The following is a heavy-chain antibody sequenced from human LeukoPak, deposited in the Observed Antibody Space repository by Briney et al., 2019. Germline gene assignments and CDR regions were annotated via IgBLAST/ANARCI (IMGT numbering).Heavy chain of an antibody. CDR2: IKSKTDGGTT. D-gene: IGHD3-3*01. Sequence: PGGSLRLSCAASGLTFSNAWMSWVRQAPGKGLEWVGRIKSKTDGGTTDYAAPVKGRFTISRDDSKNTMYLQMNSLKTEDTAVYYCTTDQYYDFWSGYYTRPDYWGQGTLVTVSS. CDR1: GLTFSNAW. CDR3: TTDQYYDFWSGYYTRPDY. J-gene: IGHJ4*02. V-gene: IGHV3-15*01.